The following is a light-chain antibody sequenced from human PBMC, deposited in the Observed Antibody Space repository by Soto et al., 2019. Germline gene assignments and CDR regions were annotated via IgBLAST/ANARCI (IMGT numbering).Light chain of an antibody. CDR2: DAS. CDR1: QSVSSRS. J-gene: IGKJ1*01. CDR3: QQYAGSPRT. Sequence: EIVLTQSPCTLSFSPGERSTLSFMASQSVSSRSLAWYQQKPGQAPRLLISDASNRAADIPDRFSGSGSGTDFTLTINRLEPEDFAVYYCQQYAGSPRTFGQGTKVDIK. V-gene: IGKV3-20*01.